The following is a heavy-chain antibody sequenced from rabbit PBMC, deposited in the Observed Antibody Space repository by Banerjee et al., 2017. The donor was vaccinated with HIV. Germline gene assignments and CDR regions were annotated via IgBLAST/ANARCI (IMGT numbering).Heavy chain of an antibody. CDR1: GFSFSSDYD. J-gene: IGHJ4*01. V-gene: IGHV1S40*01. CDR3: ARSYDGYADTTLNL. CDR2: FYTADETT. D-gene: IGHD6-1*01. Sequence: QSLVESGGGLVVPGASLTLTCKASGFSFSSDYDMCWVRQAPGKGLEWIGCFYTADETTYSASWVNGRFSISKTSSTTVTLQMTALTAADTATYFCARSYDGYADTTLNLWGPGTLVTVS.